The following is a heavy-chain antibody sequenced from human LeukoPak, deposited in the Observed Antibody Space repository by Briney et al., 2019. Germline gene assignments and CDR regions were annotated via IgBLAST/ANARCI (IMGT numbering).Heavy chain of an antibody. V-gene: IGHV1-8*03. D-gene: IGHD1-20*01. CDR1: GYTFTSFD. CDR3: TRGPFLNGNAYNWFDP. Sequence: GAPVKVSCKTSGYTFTSFDINWVRHTTGHGPEWMGWVNCDNENTRYARKFQGRVAITRDTSTSTVYLELNNLSSDDTAMYYCTRGPFLNGNAYNWFDPWGQGTLVTVSS. CDR2: VNCDNENT. J-gene: IGHJ5*02.